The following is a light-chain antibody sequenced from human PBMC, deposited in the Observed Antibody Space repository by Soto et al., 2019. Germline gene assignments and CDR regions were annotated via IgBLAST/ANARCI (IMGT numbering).Light chain of an antibody. Sequence: EIVLTQSPGTLSLSPGERATLYCRASQSVGSNYLTWYQQKPGQAPRVLIYGASSRATGIPDRFSGSGSGADFTLTISRLEPEDFPVYYCQQYTTSPFTFGTGAKVDIK. V-gene: IGKV3-20*01. CDR2: GAS. CDR3: QQYTTSPFT. J-gene: IGKJ3*01. CDR1: QSVGSNY.